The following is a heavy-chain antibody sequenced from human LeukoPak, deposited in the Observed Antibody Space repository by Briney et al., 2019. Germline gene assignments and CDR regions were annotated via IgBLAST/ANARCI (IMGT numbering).Heavy chain of an antibody. V-gene: IGHV3-21*04. D-gene: IGHD2-2*01. CDR3: ARAVGYCSSTSCYVLDY. CDR1: GFTFSSYS. J-gene: IGHJ4*02. Sequence: PGGSLRLSCAASGFTFSSYSMNWVRQAPGKGLEWVSSISSSSSYIYYADSVKGRFTISRDNAKNSLYLQMNSLRAEDTAVYYCARAVGYCSSTSCYVLDYWGQGTLVTVSS. CDR2: ISSSSSYI.